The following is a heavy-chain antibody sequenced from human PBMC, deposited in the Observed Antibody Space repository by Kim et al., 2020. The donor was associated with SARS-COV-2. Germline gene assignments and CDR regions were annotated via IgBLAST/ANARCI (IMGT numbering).Heavy chain of an antibody. CDR3: AKGVSITIFGVVIRPVVPEYYFDY. Sequence: GGSLRLSCAASGFTFSSYAMSWVRQAPGKGLEWVSAISGSGGRTYYADSVKGRFTISRDNSKNTLYLQMNSLRAEDTAVYYCAKGVSITIFGVVIRPVVPEYYFDYWGQGTLVTVSS. D-gene: IGHD3-3*01. CDR1: GFTFSSYA. J-gene: IGHJ4*02. CDR2: ISGSGGRT. V-gene: IGHV3-23*01.